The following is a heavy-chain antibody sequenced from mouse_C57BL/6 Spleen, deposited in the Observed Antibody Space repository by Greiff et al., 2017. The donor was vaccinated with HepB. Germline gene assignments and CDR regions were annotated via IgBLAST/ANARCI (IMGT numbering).Heavy chain of an antibody. CDR2: ISDGGSYT. Sequence: EVMLVESGGGLVKPGGSLKLSCAASGFTFSSYAMSWVRQTPDKRLEWVATISDGGSYTYYPDNVKGRFPISRDNAKNNLYLQMSHLKSEDTAMYYCARDIGGYWDYWGQGTTLTVSS. CDR1: GFTFSSYA. J-gene: IGHJ2*01. CDR3: ARDIGGYWDY. V-gene: IGHV5-4*01. D-gene: IGHD2-3*01.